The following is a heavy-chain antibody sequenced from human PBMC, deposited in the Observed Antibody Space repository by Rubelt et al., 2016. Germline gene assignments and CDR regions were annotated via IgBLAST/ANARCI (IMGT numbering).Heavy chain of an antibody. D-gene: IGHD3-22*01. CDR2: ISAYNGNT. Sequence: QVQLVQSGAEVKKPGASVKVSCKASGYTFTSYVISWVRQAPGQGLEWMGWISAYNGNTNYAQKRQCRVTRTTDTSTSTAYMELRSLRSDDTAVYYCARVEYYYDSSGYSDYWGQGTLVTVSS. CDR1: GYTFTSYV. V-gene: IGHV1-18*01. J-gene: IGHJ4*02. CDR3: ARVEYYYDSSGYSDY.